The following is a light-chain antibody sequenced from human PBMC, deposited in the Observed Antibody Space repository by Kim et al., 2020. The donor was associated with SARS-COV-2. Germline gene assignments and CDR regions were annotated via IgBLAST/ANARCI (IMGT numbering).Light chain of an antibody. CDR2: AAS. CDR3: QQYNSYSGT. J-gene: IGKJ2*01. V-gene: IGKV1-5*01. Sequence: ASEGDRIPIACRSIQTISTWLAGYQQKREKAPKLLIYAASSLESGVPARFSGSGSVTEFTLTISSLQPDDFATYYCQQYNSYSGTFGQGTKLEI. CDR1: QTISTW.